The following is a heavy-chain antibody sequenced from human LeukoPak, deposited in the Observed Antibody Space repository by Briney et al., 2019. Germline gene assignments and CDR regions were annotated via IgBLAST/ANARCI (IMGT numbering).Heavy chain of an antibody. CDR1: GGTFSSYA. CDR2: IIPIFGTA. D-gene: IGHD2-15*01. CDR3: AKAIGYCGGGSCHIDY. Sequence: ASVKVSCKASGGTFSSYAISWARQAPGQGLEWMGGIIPIFGTANYAQKFQGRVTITTDESTSTAYMELSSLRSEDTALYYCAKAIGYCGGGSCHIDYWGQGTLVTVSS. J-gene: IGHJ4*02. V-gene: IGHV1-69*05.